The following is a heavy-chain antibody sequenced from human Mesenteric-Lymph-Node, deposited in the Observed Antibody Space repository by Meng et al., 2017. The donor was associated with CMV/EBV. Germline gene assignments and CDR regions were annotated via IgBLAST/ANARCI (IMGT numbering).Heavy chain of an antibody. CDR2: VHHSGTT. J-gene: IGHJ4*02. Sequence: QLQLQESGPGLVKPSETLSLSCIVSGDSISNSTDYWTWIRQPPGKGLEWIGSVHHSGTTYYNPSLKGRLTISVDTSANLFSLRLTTVTAADTATYYCARRGNYDSDYSEYWGQGTLVTVSS. CDR1: GDSISNSTDY. V-gene: IGHV4-39*01. CDR3: ARRGNYDSDYSEY. D-gene: IGHD3-22*01.